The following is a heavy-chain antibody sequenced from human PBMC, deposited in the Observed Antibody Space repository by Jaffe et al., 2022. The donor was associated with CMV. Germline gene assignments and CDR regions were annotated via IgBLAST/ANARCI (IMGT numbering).Heavy chain of an antibody. D-gene: IGHD3-3*01. V-gene: IGHV4-59*01. CDR2: IYYSGST. J-gene: IGHJ6*03. CDR1: GGSISSYY. CDR3: ARGAYDFWSGEPIYYYYYYMDV. Sequence: QVQLQESGPGLVKPSETLSLTCTVSGGSISSYYWSWIRQPPGKGLEWIGYIYYSGSTNYNPSLKSRVTISVDTSKNQFSLKLSSVTAADTAVYYCARGAYDFWSGEPIYYYYYYMDVWGKGTTVTVSS.